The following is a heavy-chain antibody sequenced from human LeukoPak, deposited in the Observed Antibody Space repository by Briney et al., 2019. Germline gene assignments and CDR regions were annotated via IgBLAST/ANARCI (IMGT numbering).Heavy chain of an antibody. D-gene: IGHD3-10*01. V-gene: IGHV4-59*08. Sequence: SETLSLTCTVSGGSISSYYWSWIRQPPGKGLVYIGYIYYSGSTNYNPSLKSRVTISVDTSKNQFSLKLSSVTAADTAVYYCARHVSGEYFQHWGQGTLVTVSS. CDR3: ARHVSGEYFQH. CDR2: IYYSGST. J-gene: IGHJ1*01. CDR1: GGSISSYY.